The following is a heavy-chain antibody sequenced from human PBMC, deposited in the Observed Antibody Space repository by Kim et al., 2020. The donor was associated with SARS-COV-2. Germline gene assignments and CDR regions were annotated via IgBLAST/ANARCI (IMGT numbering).Heavy chain of an antibody. V-gene: IGHV4-4*07. J-gene: IGHJ5*02. CDR1: GGSISSYY. Sequence: SETLSLTCTVSGGSISSYYWSWIRQPAGKGLEWIGRIYTSGSTNYNPSLKSRVTMSVDTSKNQFSLKLSSVTAADTAVYYCARDSYPYCSSTSCLFGRYNWFDPWGQGTLVTVSS. CDR3: ARDSYPYCSSTSCLFGRYNWFDP. D-gene: IGHD2-2*01. CDR2: IYTSGST.